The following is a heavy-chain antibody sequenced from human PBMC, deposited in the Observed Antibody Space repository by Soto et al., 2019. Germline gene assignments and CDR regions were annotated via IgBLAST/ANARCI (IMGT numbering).Heavy chain of an antibody. CDR3: ASAYYYGSGSLSQSFDY. CDR2: INHSGST. CDR1: GGSFSGYY. Sequence: SETLSLTCAVYGGSFSGYYWSWIRQPPGKGLEWIGEINHSGSTNYNPSLKSRVTISVDTSKNQFSLKLSSVTAAGTAVYYCASAYYYGSGSLSQSFDYWGQGTLVTVSS. J-gene: IGHJ4*02. V-gene: IGHV4-34*01. D-gene: IGHD3-10*01.